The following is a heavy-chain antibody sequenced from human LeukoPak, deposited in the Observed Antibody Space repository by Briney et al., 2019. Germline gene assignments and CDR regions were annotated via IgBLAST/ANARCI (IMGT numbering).Heavy chain of an antibody. CDR3: ARESAGISSDI. Sequence: GGTLRLSCAASGFTFSSYAMSWVRQAPGKGLEWVAVIWSDGSKQYYADSVKGRFTISRDSSDSTVHLHMNSLRVEDTAVYYCARESAGISSDIWGQGTMVTVSS. J-gene: IGHJ3*02. CDR1: GFTFSSYA. CDR2: IWSDGSKQ. D-gene: IGHD2-15*01. V-gene: IGHV3-33*08.